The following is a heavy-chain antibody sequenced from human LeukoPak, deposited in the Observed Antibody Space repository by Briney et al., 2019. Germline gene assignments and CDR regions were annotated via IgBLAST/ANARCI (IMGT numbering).Heavy chain of an antibody. Sequence: GGSLRLSCAASEFTFWMHWVRQAPGKGLVWVSQINGDGSSTSYADSVKGRFTISRDNAKNTLYLQMNSLRAEDTAVYYCGNLDWGRGTLVTVSS. CDR3: GNLD. CDR1: EFTFW. CDR2: INGDGSST. J-gene: IGHJ4*02. V-gene: IGHV3-74*01.